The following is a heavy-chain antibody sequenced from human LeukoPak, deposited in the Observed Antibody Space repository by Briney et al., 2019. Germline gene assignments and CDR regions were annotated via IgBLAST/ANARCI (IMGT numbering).Heavy chain of an antibody. D-gene: IGHD2-2*01. V-gene: IGHV3-23*01. CDR1: GFTFSSYA. J-gene: IGHJ1*01. CDR2: ISGSGGST. Sequence: GGSLRLSCAASGFTFSSYAMSWVRQAPGKGLEWVSAISGSGGSTYYADSVKGRFTISRDNSKNTLYLQMNSLRAEDTAVYYCAKEWGVRCFGYCSSTSCPLQHWGQGTLVTVSS. CDR3: AKEWGVRCFGYCSSTSCPLQH.